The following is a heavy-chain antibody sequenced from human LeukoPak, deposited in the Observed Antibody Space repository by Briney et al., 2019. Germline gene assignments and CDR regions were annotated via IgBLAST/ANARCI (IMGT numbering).Heavy chain of an antibody. D-gene: IGHD7-27*01. Sequence: GGSLRLSCTASGFTFSNYAITWIRQAPGKGLEWVSEISGSGESTYYGDSVKGRFTISRDNSKNTLYLQMNSLRAGDTAVYYCAREHWDFDYWGQGTLVTVSS. V-gene: IGHV3-23*01. CDR2: ISGSGEST. CDR3: AREHWDFDY. CDR1: GFTFSNYA. J-gene: IGHJ4*02.